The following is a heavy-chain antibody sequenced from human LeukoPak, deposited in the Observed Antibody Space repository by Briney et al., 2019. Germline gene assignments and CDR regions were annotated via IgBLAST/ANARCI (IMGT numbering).Heavy chain of an antibody. D-gene: IGHD2-2*01. CDR3: ARGFPDIAVVPAAMLPDLWYFDL. CDR2: INHSGST. V-gene: IGHV4-34*01. Sequence: SETLSLTCAVYGGSFSGYYWSWIRQPPGKGLEWIGEINHSGSTNYNPSLKSRVTISVDTSKNQFSLKLSSVTAADTAVYYCARGFPDIAVVPAAMLPDLWYFDLWGRGTLVTVSS. CDR1: GGSFSGYY. J-gene: IGHJ2*01.